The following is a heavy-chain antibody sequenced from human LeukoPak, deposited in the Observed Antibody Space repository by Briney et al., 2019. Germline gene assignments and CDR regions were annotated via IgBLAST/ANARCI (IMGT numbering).Heavy chain of an antibody. CDR2: ISSGGSYI. Sequence: KPGGSLRLSCAASGFTFSKYAMNWIRQAPGKGLEWVSSISSGGSYIYYADSVMGRFTISRDNAKNSLYLQMNTLRAEDTAVYYCAKGSGVQVWSSLNYWGQGTLVTVSS. CDR1: GFTFSKYA. D-gene: IGHD1-1*01. J-gene: IGHJ4*02. CDR3: AKGSGVQVWSSLNY. V-gene: IGHV3-21*01.